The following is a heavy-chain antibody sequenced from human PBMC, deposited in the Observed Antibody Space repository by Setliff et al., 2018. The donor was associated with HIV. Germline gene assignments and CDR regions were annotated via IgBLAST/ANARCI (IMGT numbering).Heavy chain of an antibody. V-gene: IGHV1-46*01. CDR3: ASGGHYSGRYFPRDYYIDV. J-gene: IGHJ6*03. CDR2: INPSGGTA. Sequence: ASVKVSCKASGDTFTNLDITWVRQAPGQGLKWVGMINPSGGTATYAQKFQGRVTMTSDTSTSTVYMELSSLGFEDTAVYYCASGGHYSGRYFPRDYYIDVWGKGTTVTVSS. D-gene: IGHD1-26*01. CDR1: GDTFTNLD.